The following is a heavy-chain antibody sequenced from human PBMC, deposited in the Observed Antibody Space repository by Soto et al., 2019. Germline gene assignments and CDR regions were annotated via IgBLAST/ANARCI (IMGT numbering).Heavy chain of an antibody. CDR2: IIPIFGTA. CDR1: GGTFSSYA. V-gene: IGHV1-69*13. D-gene: IGHD3-10*01. Sequence: SVKVSCKASGGTFSSYAISWVRQAPGQGLEWMGGIIPIFGTANYAQKFQGRVTITADESTSTAYMELSSLRSEDTTVYYCARNMVRGVTYYYYGMDVWGQGTTVTVSS. CDR3: ARNMVRGVTYYYYGMDV. J-gene: IGHJ6*02.